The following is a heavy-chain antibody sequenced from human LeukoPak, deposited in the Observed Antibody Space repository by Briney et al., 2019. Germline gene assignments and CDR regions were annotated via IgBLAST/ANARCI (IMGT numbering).Heavy chain of an antibody. CDR2: INPNSGGT. V-gene: IGHV1-2*02. Sequence: ASVKVSCKASGYTFTGYYMHWVRQAPGQGLEWMGWINPNSGGTNYAQKFQGRVTTTRDTSISTAYMELSRLRSDDTAVYYCARDASLRSAFLHYYYYMDVWGKGTTVTVSS. CDR1: GYTFTGYY. D-gene: IGHD3-3*01. J-gene: IGHJ6*03. CDR3: ARDASLRSAFLHYYYYMDV.